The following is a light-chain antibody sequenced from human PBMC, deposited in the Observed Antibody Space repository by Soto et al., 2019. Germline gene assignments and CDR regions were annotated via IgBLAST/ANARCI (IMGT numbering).Light chain of an antibody. J-gene: IGKJ1*01. Sequence: DIQMTQSPSTLSASVGDRVTITCRASQSISSWLAWYQQKPGKAPKLLIYDASSLESGVPSRFSGSGSGTEFTLTISILHPDDFATYYCQQYNSYSSWTFGQGTKVDIK. CDR3: QQYNSYSSWT. CDR1: QSISSW. V-gene: IGKV1-5*01. CDR2: DAS.